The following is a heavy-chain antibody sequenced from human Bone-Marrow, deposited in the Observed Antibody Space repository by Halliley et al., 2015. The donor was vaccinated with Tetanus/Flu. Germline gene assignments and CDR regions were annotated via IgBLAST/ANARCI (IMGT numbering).Heavy chain of an antibody. D-gene: IGHD2-15*01. Sequence: MGRIDPSDIYTNYSPSFEGHVTISVDKSINTAYLQWSSLKAPDSAIYFCARHRSTASISGFDPWGQGTLVTVSS. CDR3: ARHRSTASISGFDP. V-gene: IGHV5-10-1*01. J-gene: IGHJ5*02. CDR2: IDPSDIYT.